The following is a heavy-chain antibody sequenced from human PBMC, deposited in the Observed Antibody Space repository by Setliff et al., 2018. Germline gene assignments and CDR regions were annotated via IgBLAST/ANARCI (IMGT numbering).Heavy chain of an antibody. Sequence: SETLSLTCTVSGDSISSGDYFWSWIRQPPGKGLEWIAYIYHSRSAYYNPSLKSRVTMSVDTSKNQFSLHLTSVTAADTAVYYCAREQWLDPPGYYYMDVWAKGTTVTVSS. J-gene: IGHJ6*03. D-gene: IGHD6-19*01. CDR1: GDSISSGDYF. CDR2: IYHSRSA. CDR3: AREQWLDPPGYYYMDV. V-gene: IGHV4-30-4*08.